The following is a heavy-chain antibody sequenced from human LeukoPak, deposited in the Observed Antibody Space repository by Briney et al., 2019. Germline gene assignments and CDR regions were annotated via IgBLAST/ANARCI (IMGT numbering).Heavy chain of an antibody. CDR1: DGSFSGYY. CDR2: INHSGST. CDR3: ARDFSSSSTVYYYYYMDV. Sequence: SETLSLTCAVYDGSFSGYYWSWIRQPPGKGLEWIGEINHSGSTNYNPSLKSRVTISLDTSKNQFSLKLSSVTAADTAIYYCARDFSSSSTVYYYYYMDVWGKGTTVTVSS. D-gene: IGHD6-6*01. J-gene: IGHJ6*03. V-gene: IGHV4-34*01.